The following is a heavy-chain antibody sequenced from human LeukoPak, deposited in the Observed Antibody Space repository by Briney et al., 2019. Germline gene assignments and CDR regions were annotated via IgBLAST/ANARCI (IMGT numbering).Heavy chain of an antibody. CDR3: AKDVYTSLRCLLYFDS. V-gene: IGHV3-23*01. CDR1: GLAFSNYA. D-gene: IGHD1-14*01. J-gene: IGHJ4*02. Sequence: GGSLRLSCTTSGLAFSNYAMNWVRQAPGKGPEWVSGISGFNTYYADSVKGRFTIFRDNSKNVLYLQMDRLRAEDTAVYSCAKDVYTSLRCLLYFDSWGQGTLVTVSS. CDR2: ISGFNT.